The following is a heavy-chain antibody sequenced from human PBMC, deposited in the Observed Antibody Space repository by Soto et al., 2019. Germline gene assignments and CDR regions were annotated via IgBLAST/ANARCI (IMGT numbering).Heavy chain of an antibody. CDR1: GYSFTNYC. J-gene: IGHJ2*01. CDR2: INPRTGST. D-gene: IGHD2-15*01. V-gene: IGHV1-46*01. CDR3: ARDGGLLTASWHYDL. Sequence: QVQLVQSGADVKKPGTSVKVSCKAAGYSFTNYCMYWVRQAPGQGLEWMGMINPRTGSTRYAQKFQDRVTRTRDTSTTTVYMALSTLISDDTAVYYCARDGGLLTASWHYDLWGPGTLVTVSS.